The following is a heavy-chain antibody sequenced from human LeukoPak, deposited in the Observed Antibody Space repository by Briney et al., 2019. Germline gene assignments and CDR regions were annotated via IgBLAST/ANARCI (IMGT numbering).Heavy chain of an antibody. Sequence: GGSLRLSCAASGFTFSSHWMHWVRQAPGKGLVWVSRINSDGSSTSYADSVKGRFTISRDNAKNTLYLQMNSLRAEDTAVYYCAKATVTWFGELSSDPWGQGTLVTVSS. CDR1: GFTFSSHW. V-gene: IGHV3-74*01. CDR2: INSDGSST. D-gene: IGHD3-10*01. J-gene: IGHJ5*02. CDR3: AKATVTWFGELSSDP.